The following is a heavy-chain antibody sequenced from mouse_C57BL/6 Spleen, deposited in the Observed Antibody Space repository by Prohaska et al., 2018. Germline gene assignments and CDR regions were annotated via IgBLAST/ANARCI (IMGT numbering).Heavy chain of an antibody. CDR3: ARDYYGSRYYAMDY. J-gene: IGHJ4*01. Sequence: EVMLVESGGGLVKPGGSLKLSCAASGFTFSSYTMSWVRQTPEKRLEWVATISGGGGNTDYPDSVKGRFTISRDNAKNTLYLQMSSLRSEDTALYYCARDYYGSRYYAMDYWGQGTSVTVSS. CDR2: ISGGGGNT. V-gene: IGHV5-9*01. CDR1: GFTFSSYT. D-gene: IGHD1-1*01.